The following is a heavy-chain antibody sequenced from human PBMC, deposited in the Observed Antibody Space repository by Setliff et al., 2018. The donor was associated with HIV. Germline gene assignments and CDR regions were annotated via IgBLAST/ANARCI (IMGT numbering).Heavy chain of an antibody. J-gene: IGHJ3*02. D-gene: IGHD6-19*01. CDR2: IYTSGST. CDR3: AREEIAVASAFDI. CDR1: GGSMSTYY. Sequence: SETLSLTCTVSGGSMSTYYWSWIRQPPGKGLEWIGYIYTSGSTNYNHSLRSRVTISVDTSKNQFYPKLSSVTAADTAVYYCAREEIAVASAFDIWGQGTMVTVSS. V-gene: IGHV4-4*08.